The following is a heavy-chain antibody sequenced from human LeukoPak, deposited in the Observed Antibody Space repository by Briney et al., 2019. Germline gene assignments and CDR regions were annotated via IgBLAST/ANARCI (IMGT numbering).Heavy chain of an antibody. Sequence: SETLSLTCTVSGYSISSGYYWGWIRQPPGKGPEWIGSIYHSGSTYYNPSLKSRVTISVDTSKNQFSLKLSSVTAADTAVYYCARDTITMIGYYFDYWGQGTLVTVSS. V-gene: IGHV4-38-2*02. CDR1: GYSISSGYY. CDR2: IYHSGST. CDR3: ARDTITMIGYYFDY. D-gene: IGHD3-22*01. J-gene: IGHJ4*02.